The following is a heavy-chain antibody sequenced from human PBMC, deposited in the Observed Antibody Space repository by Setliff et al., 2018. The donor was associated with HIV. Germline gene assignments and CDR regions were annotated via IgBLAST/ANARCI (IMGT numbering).Heavy chain of an antibody. CDR2: IKEDGSEK. CDR3: ASLLPVDY. Sequence: GALRLSCAASGFTLGSDWMSWVRQAPGKGLEWVASIKEDGSEKYYVDSLKGRFTISRDTAKNTLYLQVSSLRAEDTAVYYCASLLPVDYWGQGTLVTVSS. D-gene: IGHD2-15*01. V-gene: IGHV3-7*03. CDR1: GFTLGSDW. J-gene: IGHJ4*02.